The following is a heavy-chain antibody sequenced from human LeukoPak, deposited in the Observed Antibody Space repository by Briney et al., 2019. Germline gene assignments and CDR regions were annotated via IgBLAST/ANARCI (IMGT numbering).Heavy chain of an antibody. D-gene: IGHD2-15*01. Sequence: GGSLRLSCAASGFTFSTYAMTWVRQAPGKGLEWVSAISGSGGSTYYADSVKGRFTISRDNSKNTLYLQMNSLRAEDTAVYYCAKGVLGYCSGASCYPLDYWGQGTLVTVSS. CDR3: AKGVLGYCSGASCYPLDY. CDR1: GFTFSTYA. CDR2: ISGSGGST. V-gene: IGHV3-23*01. J-gene: IGHJ4*02.